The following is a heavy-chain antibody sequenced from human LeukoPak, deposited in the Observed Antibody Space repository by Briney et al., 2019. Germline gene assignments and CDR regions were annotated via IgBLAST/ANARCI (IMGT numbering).Heavy chain of an antibody. Sequence: GGTLRLSCAASGFTFSSYSMNWVRQAPGKGLEWVSYISSSSSTIYYADSVKGRFTISRDNAKSSLYLQMNNQRAEDTAVYFCARDKGTVTPRGYYYYMDVWGRGTTVTVSS. V-gene: IGHV3-48*04. CDR3: ARDKGTVTPRGYYYYMDV. D-gene: IGHD4-11*01. CDR2: ISSSSSTI. J-gene: IGHJ6*03. CDR1: GFTFSSYS.